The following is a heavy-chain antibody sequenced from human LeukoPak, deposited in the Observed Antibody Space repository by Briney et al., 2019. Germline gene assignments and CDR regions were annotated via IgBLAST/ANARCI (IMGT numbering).Heavy chain of an antibody. D-gene: IGHD3-10*01. CDR3: ARGNYGSGSYYVVQFDY. CDR1: GGSISSYY. V-gene: IGHV4-59*01. J-gene: IGHJ4*02. Sequence: SETLSLTCTVSGGSISSYYWSWIRQPPGKGLEWIGYIYYSGITNYNPSLKSRVSMSIDTSKNQFSLKLNSVTAADTAVYFCARGNYGSGSYYVVQFDYWGQGTLVTVSS. CDR2: IYYSGIT.